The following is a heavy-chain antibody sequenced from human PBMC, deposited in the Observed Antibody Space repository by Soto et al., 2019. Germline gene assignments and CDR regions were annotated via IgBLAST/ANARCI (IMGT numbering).Heavy chain of an antibody. V-gene: IGHV1-3*05. CDR1: GYTFTSYA. Sequence: QVQLVQSGAEEKKPGASVKVSCKASGYTFTSYAMHWVRQAPGQRLEWMGWINAGNGNTKYSQKFQGRVTITRDTSASTAYMELSSLRSADTAVYYCARSSGWYVWFDPWGQGTLVTVSS. J-gene: IGHJ5*02. D-gene: IGHD6-13*01. CDR3: ARSSGWYVWFDP. CDR2: INAGNGNT.